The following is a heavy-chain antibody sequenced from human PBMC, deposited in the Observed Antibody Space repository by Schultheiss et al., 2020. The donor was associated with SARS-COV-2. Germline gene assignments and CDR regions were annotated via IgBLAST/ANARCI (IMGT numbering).Heavy chain of an antibody. Sequence: GESLKISCKGSGYSFTSYWIGWVRQMPGKGLEWMGIIYPGDSDTRYSPSFQGQVTISADKSITTAYLQWSSLKASDTATYYCARLEGIAKQQLELGDQYYYYGMDVWGQGTTVTVSS. V-gene: IGHV5-51*01. J-gene: IGHJ6*02. CDR3: ARLEGIAKQQLELGDQYYYYGMDV. CDR1: GYSFTSYW. CDR2: IYPGDSDT. D-gene: IGHD6-13*01.